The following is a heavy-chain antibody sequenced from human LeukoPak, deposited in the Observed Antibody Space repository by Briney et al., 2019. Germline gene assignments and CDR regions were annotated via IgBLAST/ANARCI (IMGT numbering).Heavy chain of an antibody. V-gene: IGHV1-69*05. Sequence: SVKVSCKASGGTFSSYAISWVRQAPGQGLEWMGRIIPIFGTANYAQKFQGRVTITTDESTSTAYMELSSLRSEDTAVYYCAREGYYYDSSGYYYYWGQGTLVTVSS. J-gene: IGHJ4*02. CDR3: AREGYYYDSSGYYYY. CDR1: GGTFSSYA. CDR2: IIPIFGTA. D-gene: IGHD3-22*01.